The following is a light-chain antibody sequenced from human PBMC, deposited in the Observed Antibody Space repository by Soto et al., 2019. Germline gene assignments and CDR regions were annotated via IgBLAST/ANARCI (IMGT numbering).Light chain of an antibody. CDR3: QQYGSSPRYT. CDR1: QSVNSRF. J-gene: IGKJ2*01. CDR2: SAS. V-gene: IGKV3-20*01. Sequence: EIVLTQSPGTLSLSPGERATLSCRASQSVNSRFLAWYQQKPGQAPRLLIYSASSRASGIPDRFSGSGSGTDFTLTISRLEPEDFAVYFCQQYGSSPRYTFSQGTKLEIK.